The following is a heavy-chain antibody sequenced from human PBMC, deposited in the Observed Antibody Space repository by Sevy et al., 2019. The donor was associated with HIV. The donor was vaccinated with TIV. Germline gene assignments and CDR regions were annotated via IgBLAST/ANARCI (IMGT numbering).Heavy chain of an antibody. Sequence: GGYLRLSCAASGFTFTRYRMTWVRQSPGKGLQWLGNINEDGTEKYYRDSVRGRFTISRDNTKKSLHLQMNSLRVDDTGVYYCARQVAAGDFWGQGTLVTVSS. V-gene: IGHV3-7*01. D-gene: IGHD2-15*01. CDR3: ARQVAAGDF. CDR1: GFTFTRYR. J-gene: IGHJ4*02. CDR2: INEDGTEK.